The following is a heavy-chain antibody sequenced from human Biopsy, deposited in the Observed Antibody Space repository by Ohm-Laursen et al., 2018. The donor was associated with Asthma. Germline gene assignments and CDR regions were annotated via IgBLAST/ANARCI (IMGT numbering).Heavy chain of an antibody. CDR3: ARSYDTDSYPVLVLDY. V-gene: IGHV1-24*01. Sequence: ASVKVSCKISGYSLTDLSMHWVRQAPGRGLEWMGGHDHEEGGTVNARRFQGRVTMTEDTSTDTAYMELSSLSSDDTAVYYCARSYDTDSYPVLVLDYWGQGTLVTVSS. CDR2: HDHEEGGT. D-gene: IGHD3-22*01. J-gene: IGHJ4*02. CDR1: GYSLTDLS.